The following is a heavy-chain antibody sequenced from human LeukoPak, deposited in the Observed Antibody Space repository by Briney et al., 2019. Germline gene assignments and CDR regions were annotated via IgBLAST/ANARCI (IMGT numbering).Heavy chain of an antibody. J-gene: IGHJ4*02. D-gene: IGHD5-24*01. CDR2: ISGSGSGGST. V-gene: IGHV3-23*01. Sequence: PGGSLRLSCAASGFTFSSSAMSWVRQAPGKGLEWVSNISGSGSGGSTYYADSVKGRFTISRDNSKNTLYLQMNSLRAEDTAVYYCAKGVGDGYKLDYWGQGTLVTVSS. CDR1: GFTFSSSA. CDR3: AKGVGDGYKLDY.